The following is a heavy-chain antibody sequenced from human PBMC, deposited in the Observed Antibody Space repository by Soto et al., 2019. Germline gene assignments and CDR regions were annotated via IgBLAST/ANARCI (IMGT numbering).Heavy chain of an antibody. J-gene: IGHJ5*02. CDR3: ARETGSSSSWGRIRWFDP. CDR2: IYYSGST. D-gene: IGHD6-6*01. CDR1: GGSLSSSSYY. V-gene: IGHV4-39*07. Sequence: PSETLSLTCTLSGGSLSSSSYYWGWIRQNPGKGLEWIGCIYYSGSTYYNPSLKSRVTISVDTSKNQFSLKLSSVTAADTAVYYCARETGSSSSWGRIRWFDPWGQGTLVTVSS.